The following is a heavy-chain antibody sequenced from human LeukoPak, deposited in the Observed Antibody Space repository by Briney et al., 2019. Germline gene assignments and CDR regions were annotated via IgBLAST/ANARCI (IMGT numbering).Heavy chain of an antibody. D-gene: IGHD3-3*01. J-gene: IGHJ5*02. CDR3: ARDHPYYDFWSGYYSSWFDP. V-gene: IGHV1-18*01. Sequence: ASVKVSCKASGYTFTGYGISWVRQAPGQGLEWMGWISAYNGNTDYAQKLQGRVTMTTDTSTSTAYMELRSLRSDDTAVYYCARDHPYYDFWSGYYSSWFDPWGQGTLVTVSS. CDR2: ISAYNGNT. CDR1: GYTFTGYG.